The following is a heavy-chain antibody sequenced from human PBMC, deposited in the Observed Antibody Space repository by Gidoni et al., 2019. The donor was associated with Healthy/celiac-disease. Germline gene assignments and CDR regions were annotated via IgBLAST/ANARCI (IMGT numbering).Heavy chain of an antibody. J-gene: IGHJ6*04. Sequence: PGKGLEWMGSIYTGDSHTRYSPSFQGQVTISADKSIRTAYLQWSSLKASDTAMYYCARLGVVPAAPDVLGKGTTVTVSS. CDR3: ARLGVVPAAPDV. V-gene: IGHV5-51*01. CDR2: IYTGDSHT. D-gene: IGHD2-2*01.